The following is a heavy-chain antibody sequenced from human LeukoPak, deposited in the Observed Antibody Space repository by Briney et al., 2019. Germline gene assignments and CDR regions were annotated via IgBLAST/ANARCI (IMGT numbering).Heavy chain of an antibody. CDR1: GGSISSYY. D-gene: IGHD1-26*01. Sequence: SETLSLTCTVSGGSISSYYWSWIRQPPGKGLEWIGRLSISGSTTYNPSLKSRVTMSVDTSKNQFSLKLRSVTAADTAEYYCAGPPTGSQFDFWGQGTLVTVSS. CDR3: AGPPTGSQFDF. CDR2: LSISGST. V-gene: IGHV4-4*07. J-gene: IGHJ4*02.